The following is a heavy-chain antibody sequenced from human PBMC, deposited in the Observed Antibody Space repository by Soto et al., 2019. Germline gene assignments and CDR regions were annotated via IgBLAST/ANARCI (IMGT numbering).Heavy chain of an antibody. J-gene: IGHJ3*02. V-gene: IGHV3-23*01. CDR2: ISGSGGST. CDR1: GFTFSSYA. CDR3: AKIYCSGGSCKTTDAFDI. Sequence: VQLLESGGGLVQPGGSLRLSCAASGFTFSSYAMSWVRQAPGKGLEWVSAISGSGGSTYYADSVKGRFTISRDNSKNTLYLQMNSLRAEDTAVYYCAKIYCSGGSCKTTDAFDIWGQGTMVTVSS. D-gene: IGHD2-15*01.